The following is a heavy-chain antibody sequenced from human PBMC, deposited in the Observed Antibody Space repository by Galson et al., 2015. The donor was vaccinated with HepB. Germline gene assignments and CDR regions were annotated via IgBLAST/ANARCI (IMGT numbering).Heavy chain of an antibody. J-gene: IGHJ3*02. CDR2: IIPIFGTA. Sequence: SVKVSCKASGGTFSSYAISWVRQAPGQGLEWMGGIIPIFGTANYAQKFQGRVTITADESTSTAYMELSSLRSEDTAVYYCAREGGSLTAFDIWGQGTMVTVSS. V-gene: IGHV1-69*13. D-gene: IGHD3-10*01. CDR1: GGTFSSYA. CDR3: AREGGSLTAFDI.